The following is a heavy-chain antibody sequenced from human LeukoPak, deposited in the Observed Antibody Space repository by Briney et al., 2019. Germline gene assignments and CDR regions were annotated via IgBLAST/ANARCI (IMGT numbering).Heavy chain of an antibody. CDR2: ISYDGSNK. J-gene: IGHJ3*02. V-gene: IGHV3-30*18. D-gene: IGHD1-26*01. CDR1: GFTFSSYG. Sequence: GGSLRLSCAASGFTFSSYGMHWVRQAPGKGLEWVAVISYDGSNKYYADSVKGRFTISRDNSKNTLYLQMNSLRAEDTAVYYCAKDRWELRGAFDIWGQGTMVTVSS. CDR3: AKDRWELRGAFDI.